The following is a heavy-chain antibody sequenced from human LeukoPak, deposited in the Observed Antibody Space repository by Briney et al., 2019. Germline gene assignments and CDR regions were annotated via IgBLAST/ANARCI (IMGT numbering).Heavy chain of an antibody. CDR1: AYSISSAYY. CDR2: IYHSGNT. D-gene: IGHD2-8*02. V-gene: IGHV4-38-2*02. J-gene: IGHJ4*02. CDR3: ARNPTGGYYYFDY. Sequence: PSETLSLTCIVSAYSISSAYYWGWIRQPPGKGLEWIGIIYHSGNTYYNPSLKRRVTIAGDTSKNHFSLKLSSVTAADTAVYYCARNPTGGYYYFDYWGQGMLVTVSS.